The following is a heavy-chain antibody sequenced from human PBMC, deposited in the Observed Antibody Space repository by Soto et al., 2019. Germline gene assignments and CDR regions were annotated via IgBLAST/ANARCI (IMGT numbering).Heavy chain of an antibody. D-gene: IGHD3-22*01. V-gene: IGHV1-69*12. Sequence: QVQLVQSGAEVKKPGSSVKVSCKASGGSLSNYGISWVRQAPGQGLEWMGAIIPVFGTPNYAQKFQDRVTITADDYTTTVYMEVRSLTSEDAAVYYCARGDATKIVVTTYYAMDVWGQGTTVTVSS. J-gene: IGHJ6*02. CDR3: ARGDATKIVVTTYYAMDV. CDR1: GGSLSNYG. CDR2: IIPVFGTP.